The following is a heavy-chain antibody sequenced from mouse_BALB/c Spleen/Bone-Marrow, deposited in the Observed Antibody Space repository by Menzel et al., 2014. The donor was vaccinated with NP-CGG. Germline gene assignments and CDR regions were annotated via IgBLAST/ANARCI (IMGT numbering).Heavy chain of an antibody. D-gene: IGHD2-4*01. CDR3: ARDGDYDEEYAMEY. CDR2: INPGSGGT. CDR1: EYAFTNYL. J-gene: IGHJ4*01. V-gene: IGHV1-54*01. Sequence: QVQLNESAAELVRPGTSVKVTCTASEYAFTNYLIEWVKQRPGQGLAWIGVINPGSGGTNYNEKFKGKATLTADKSSSTAYMQQSSLTSDDSAVYFCARDGDYDEEYAMEYWGLRSSVTVSS.